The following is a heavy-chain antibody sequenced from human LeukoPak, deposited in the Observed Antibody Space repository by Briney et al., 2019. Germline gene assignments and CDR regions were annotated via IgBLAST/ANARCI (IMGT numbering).Heavy chain of an antibody. CDR3: ATNYDILTGYYRHWSDP. V-gene: IGHV4-31*03. D-gene: IGHD3-9*01. Sequence: PSQTLSLTCTVSGGSISSGGYYWSWIRQHPGKGLEWIGYIYYSGSTYYNPSLKSRVTISVDTSKNQFSLKLSSVTAADTAVYYCATNYDILTGYYRHWSDPWGQGTLVTVSS. CDR2: IYYSGST. CDR1: GGSISSGGYY. J-gene: IGHJ5*02.